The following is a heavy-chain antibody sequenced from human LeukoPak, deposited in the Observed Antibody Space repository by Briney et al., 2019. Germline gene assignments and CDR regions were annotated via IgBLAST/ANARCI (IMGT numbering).Heavy chain of an antibody. CDR2: ISGSGGST. J-gene: IGHJ3*02. CDR1: GFTFSSYA. CDR3: AKEASDYDSSGYYSDAFDI. Sequence: GGSLRLSCAASGFTFSSYAMSWVRQAPGKGLEWVSIISGSGGSTYYADSVKGRLTISRDNSKNTLYLQMNSLRAEDTAVYYCAKEASDYDSSGYYSDAFDIWGQGTMVTVSS. V-gene: IGHV3-23*01. D-gene: IGHD3-22*01.